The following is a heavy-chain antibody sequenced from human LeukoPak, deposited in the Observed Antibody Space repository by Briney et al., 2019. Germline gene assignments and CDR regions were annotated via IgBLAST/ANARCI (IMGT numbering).Heavy chain of an antibody. CDR2: IYQSGST. J-gene: IGHJ3*02. CDR1: GYSISSGYY. CDR3: ARDRDSSGWYKDAFDI. D-gene: IGHD6-19*01. V-gene: IGHV4-38-2*02. Sequence: SETLSLTCTVSGYSISSGYYWGWIRQPPGKGLEWIGSIYQSGSTYYNPSLKSRVTISVDTSKNQFSLKLSSVTAADTAVYYCARDRDSSGWYKDAFDIWGQGTMVTVSS.